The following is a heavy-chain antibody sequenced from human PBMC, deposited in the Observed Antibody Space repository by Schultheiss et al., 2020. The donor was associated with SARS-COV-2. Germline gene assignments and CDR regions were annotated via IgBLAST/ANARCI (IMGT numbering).Heavy chain of an antibody. J-gene: IGHJ1*01. Sequence: GGSLRLSCAASGFTFSAYYMSWIRQAPGKGLEWISYISNGGSTIHYADSVKGRFTISRDNSKNTLYLQMNSLRAEDTAVYYCAKERTTVSPEYFQHWGQGTLVTVSS. V-gene: IGHV3-11*04. D-gene: IGHD4-17*01. CDR2: ISNGGSTI. CDR3: AKERTTVSPEYFQH. CDR1: GFTFSAYY.